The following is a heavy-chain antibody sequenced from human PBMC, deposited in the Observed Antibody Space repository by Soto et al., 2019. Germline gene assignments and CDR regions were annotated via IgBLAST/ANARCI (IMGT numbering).Heavy chain of an antibody. CDR3: TRYYYESSGYYVY. CDR2: IRGETNGGTA. Sequence: SLRLSCTGSGFNFANYALTWVRQAPGKGLDWVGFIRGETNGGTADYAASLKGRITISRDDSKSIAYLEINSLQTEDTAVYYCTRYYYESSGYYVYWGQGTLVTVSS. J-gene: IGHJ4*02. V-gene: IGHV3-49*04. D-gene: IGHD3-22*01. CDR1: GFNFANYA.